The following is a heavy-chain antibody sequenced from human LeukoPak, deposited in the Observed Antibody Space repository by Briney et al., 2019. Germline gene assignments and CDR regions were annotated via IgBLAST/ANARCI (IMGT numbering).Heavy chain of an antibody. CDR3: ARLPYDYYDSSGYYVPI. CDR1: GGSISSYY. J-gene: IGHJ3*02. D-gene: IGHD3-22*01. V-gene: IGHV4-59*08. Sequence: SETLSLTCTVSGGSISSYYWSWIRQHPGKGLEWIGYIYYSGSTNYNPSLKSRVTISVDTSKNQFSLKLSSVAAADTAVYYCARLPYDYYDSSGYYVPIWGQGTMVTVSS. CDR2: IYYSGST.